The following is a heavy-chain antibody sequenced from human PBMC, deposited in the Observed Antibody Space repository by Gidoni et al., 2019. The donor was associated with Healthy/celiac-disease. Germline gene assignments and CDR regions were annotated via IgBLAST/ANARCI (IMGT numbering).Heavy chain of an antibody. J-gene: IGHJ6*02. CDR1: GYTFTSYD. Sequence: QVQLVQSGAAVKKPGASVTVSCKSSGYTFTSYDINWVRQATGQGLEWMGWMNPNSGNTGYAQKFQGRVTMTRNTSISTAYMELSRLRSEDTAVYYCARGKGDYPLYGMDVWGQGTTVTVSS. CDR3: ARGKGDYPLYGMDV. V-gene: IGHV1-8*01. CDR2: MNPNSGNT. D-gene: IGHD4-17*01.